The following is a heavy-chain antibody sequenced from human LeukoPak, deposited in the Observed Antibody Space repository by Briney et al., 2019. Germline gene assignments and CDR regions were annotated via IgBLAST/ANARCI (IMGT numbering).Heavy chain of an antibody. CDR3: ASIAARPAHPAQPDAFDI. Sequence: PGRSLRLSCAASGFTFSSYAMHWVRQAPGKGLEWVAVISYDGSNKYYADSVKGRFTISRDNSKNTLYLQMNSLRAEDTAVYYCASIAARPAHPAQPDAFDIWGQGTMVTVSS. CDR2: ISYDGSNK. D-gene: IGHD6-6*01. CDR1: GFTFSSYA. J-gene: IGHJ3*02. V-gene: IGHV3-30*01.